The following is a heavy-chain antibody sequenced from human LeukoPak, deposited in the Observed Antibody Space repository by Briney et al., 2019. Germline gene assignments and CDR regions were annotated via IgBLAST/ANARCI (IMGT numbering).Heavy chain of an antibody. CDR2: IRNDGSNK. CDR1: RFTLSSYG. D-gene: IGHD5-12*01. Sequence: GGSLRLSCAASRFTLSSYGMHWVRQAPGKGLEWVAFIRNDGSNKYYPDSVKGRFTISRDNAKDSLYLQMNSLRAEDAAVYYCARGDSGSKDWGQGTLVTVSS. V-gene: IGHV3-30*02. J-gene: IGHJ4*02. CDR3: ARGDSGSKD.